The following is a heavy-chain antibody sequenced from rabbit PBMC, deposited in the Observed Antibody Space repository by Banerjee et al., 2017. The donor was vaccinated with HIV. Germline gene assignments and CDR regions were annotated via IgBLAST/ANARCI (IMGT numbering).Heavy chain of an antibody. J-gene: IGHJ4*01. D-gene: IGHD8-1*01. V-gene: IGHV1S45*01. CDR3: ARDRDTGSVYYFDL. CDR1: GFSFSSSYW. Sequence: QQQLEESGGGLVQPEGSLTLTCTASGFSFSSSYWICWVRQAPGKGLEWIGCIYMGTDGTYYANWAKGRFAISKASSTTVTLQMTSLTAADTATYFCARDRDTGSVYYFDLWGQGTLVTVS. CDR2: IYMGTDGT.